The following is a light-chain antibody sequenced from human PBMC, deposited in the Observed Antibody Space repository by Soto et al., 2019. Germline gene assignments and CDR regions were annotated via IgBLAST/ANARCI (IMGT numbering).Light chain of an antibody. J-gene: IGKJ4*01. CDR2: AAS. V-gene: IGKV1-39*01. CDR3: QQTYSTPLT. Sequence: DIQITQSPSSLSASVGDRVIITCRASQTISYLNWYQQKPGKAPKLLIYAASSLQTGVPSRFSGSGSGTDFTLTISSLQPEDFATYYCQQTYSTPLTFGGGTKWIS. CDR1: QTISY.